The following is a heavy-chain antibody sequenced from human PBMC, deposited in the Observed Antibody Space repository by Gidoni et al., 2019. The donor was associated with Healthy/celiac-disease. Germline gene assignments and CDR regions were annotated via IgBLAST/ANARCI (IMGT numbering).Heavy chain of an antibody. CDR2: INHSGST. CDR3: ARGFGSSSWYASHNWFDP. Sequence: QVQLQQWGAGLLKPSETLSLTCAVYGGSFSGYYWSWIRQPPGKGLEWIGEINHSGSTNYNPSLKSRVTISVDTSKNQFSLKLSSVTAADTAVYYCARGFGSSSWYASHNWFDPWGQGTLVTVSS. D-gene: IGHD6-13*01. CDR1: GGSFSGYY. V-gene: IGHV4-34*01. J-gene: IGHJ5*02.